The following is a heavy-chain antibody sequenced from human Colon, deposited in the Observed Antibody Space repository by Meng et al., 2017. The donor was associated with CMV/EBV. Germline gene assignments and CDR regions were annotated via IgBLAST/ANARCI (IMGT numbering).Heavy chain of an antibody. Sequence: ASVKVSCKTSGYTFTSYYLHWVRQAPGQGLEWMAVINPGGGVIDPNGGSTSSAQKFQGRVTMPRDTSTSTVYLELSSLTSEDTAVYYCAREKGIVGASQYYFDSWGQGTLVTVSS. J-gene: IGHJ4*02. CDR3: AREKGIVGASQYYFDS. D-gene: IGHD1-26*01. V-gene: IGHV1-46*01. CDR2: INPGGGVIDPNGGST. CDR1: GYTFTSYY.